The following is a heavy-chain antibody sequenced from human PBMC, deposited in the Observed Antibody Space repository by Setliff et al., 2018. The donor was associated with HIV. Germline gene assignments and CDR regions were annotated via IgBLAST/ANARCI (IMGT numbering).Heavy chain of an antibody. CDR1: GGSIIGRY. V-gene: IGHV4-4*07. Sequence: SETLSLTCTVSGGSIIGRYWSWNRQPAGKGLEWIGRIYPSGSANYNPSLKSRAIISVDTSKNQFSLKLKPVTAADTAVYFLARDSVSGVVTADNNWFDPRGQGILVTVS. D-gene: IGHD2-21*02. J-gene: IGHJ5*02. CDR3: ARDSVSGVVTADNNWFDP. CDR2: IYPSGSA.